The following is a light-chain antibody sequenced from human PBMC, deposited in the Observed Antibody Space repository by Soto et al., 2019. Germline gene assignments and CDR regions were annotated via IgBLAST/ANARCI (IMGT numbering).Light chain of an antibody. V-gene: IGKV3-20*01. CDR3: QQYGGSPYT. CDR1: QSVRSNH. J-gene: IGKJ2*01. Sequence: EIVVTQSPGTLSLSPGERATLSCRASQSVRSNHLAWYQQKPGQAPRLLIYGASSRATGIPDRFSGTGSGTDFTLTISRLEPEDVAVYYCQQYGGSPYTFGQGTKLEIK. CDR2: GAS.